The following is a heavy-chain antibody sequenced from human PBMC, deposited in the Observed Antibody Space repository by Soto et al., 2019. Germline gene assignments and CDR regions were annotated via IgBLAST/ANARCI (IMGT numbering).Heavy chain of an antibody. CDR1: GLTFSNAW. J-gene: IGHJ4*02. CDR2: IRSKSDGGTT. CDR3: TTDRMGATGSYY. D-gene: IGHD1-26*01. V-gene: IGHV3-15*01. Sequence: PGGSLRLSCAASGLTFSNAWMSWVRQVPGRGLEWVGRIRSKSDGGTTDYAAPVKGRFFMSRDDAKNTLWLQMNSLKTEDTAINYCTTDRMGATGSYYWGQGTLVTVSS.